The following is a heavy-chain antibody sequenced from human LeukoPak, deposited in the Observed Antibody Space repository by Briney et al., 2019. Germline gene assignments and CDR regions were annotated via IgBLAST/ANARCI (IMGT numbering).Heavy chain of an antibody. V-gene: IGHV4-34*01. Sequence: PSETLSLTCAVYGGSFSGYYWSWIRQPPGKGLEWIGEINHSGSTNYNPSLKSRVTISVDTSKNQFSLKLSSVTAADTAVYYRARGESDIVVVVAATRGYSYGYGYWGQGTLVTVSS. CDR3: ARGESDIVVVVAATRGYSYGYGY. D-gene: IGHD2-15*01. J-gene: IGHJ4*02. CDR2: INHSGST. CDR1: GGSFSGYY.